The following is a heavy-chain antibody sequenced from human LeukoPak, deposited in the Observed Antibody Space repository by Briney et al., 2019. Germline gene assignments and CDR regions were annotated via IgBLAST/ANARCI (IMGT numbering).Heavy chain of an antibody. D-gene: IGHD2-2*01. CDR3: ARDYCTSNTCYYYFEY. V-gene: IGHV1-2*02. J-gene: IGHJ4*02. Sequence: ASVKVSCKASGYTFTGYYIHWVRQAPGQGLEWMGWISPNSGDTNYAQKFQGRVTMTRDTSISTAYVELSRLRFDDTAVYYCARDYCTSNTCYYYFEYWGQGTLVTVSS. CDR1: GYTFTGYY. CDR2: ISPNSGDT.